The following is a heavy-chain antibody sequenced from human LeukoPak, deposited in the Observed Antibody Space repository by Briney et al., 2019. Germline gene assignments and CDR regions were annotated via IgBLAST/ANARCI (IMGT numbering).Heavy chain of an antibody. J-gene: IGHJ4*02. CDR2: ISGSGGST. CDR1: GFTFSSYA. V-gene: IGHV3-23*01. Sequence: GGSLRLSCAASGFTFSSYAMSWVRQAPGKGLEWVSAISGSGGSTYYADSVKGRFTISRDNSKNTLYLQMNSLRAEDTAVYYCAKRRGGYSYGEADYRGQGTLVTVSS. CDR3: AKRRGGYSYGEADY. D-gene: IGHD5-18*01.